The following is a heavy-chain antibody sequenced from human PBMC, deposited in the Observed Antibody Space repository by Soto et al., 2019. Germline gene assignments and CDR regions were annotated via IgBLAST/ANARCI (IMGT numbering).Heavy chain of an antibody. Sequence: ASVKVSCKASGYTFTSYGISWVRQAPGQGLEWMGWISAYNGNTNYAQKLQGRVTMTTDTSTSTAYMELRSLRSDDTAVYYCARGLYEGYCSCGSCYSGRPVDYCGQGTLVTVSS. CDR3: ARGLYEGYCSCGSCYSGRPVDY. CDR1: GYTFTSYG. D-gene: IGHD2-15*01. V-gene: IGHV1-18*01. CDR2: ISAYNGNT. J-gene: IGHJ4*02.